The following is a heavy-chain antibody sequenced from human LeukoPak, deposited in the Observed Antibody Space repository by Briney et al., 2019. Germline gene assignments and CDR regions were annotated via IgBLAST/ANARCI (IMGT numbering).Heavy chain of an antibody. CDR2: INPSGGST. J-gene: IGHJ4*02. Sequence: ASVKVSCKASGYTFTSYYMHWVRQAPGQGLEWMGIINPSGGSTSYAQKFQGRVTMTRDMSTSTVYMELSSLRSEDTAVYYCARGPSHCSSTGCYALGIDYWGQGTLVTVSS. CDR1: GYTFTSYY. D-gene: IGHD2-2*01. CDR3: ARGPSHCSSTGCYALGIDY. V-gene: IGHV1-46*01.